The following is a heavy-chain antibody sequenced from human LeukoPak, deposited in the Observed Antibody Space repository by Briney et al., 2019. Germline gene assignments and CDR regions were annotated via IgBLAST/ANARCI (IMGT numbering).Heavy chain of an antibody. CDR3: ARDSDPYDSSGYNWGYFDY. D-gene: IGHD3-22*01. J-gene: IGHJ4*02. CDR1: GASISNYY. Sequence: PSETLSLTCTVSGASISNYYWSWIRQPAGKGLEWIGRIYTSGSTNYNPSLKSRVTISVDTSKNQFSLKLSSVTAADTAVYYCARDSDPYDSSGYNWGYFDYWGQGTLVTVSS. V-gene: IGHV4-4*07. CDR2: IYTSGST.